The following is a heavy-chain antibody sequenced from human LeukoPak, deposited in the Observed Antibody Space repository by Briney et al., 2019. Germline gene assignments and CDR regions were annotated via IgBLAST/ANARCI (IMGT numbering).Heavy chain of an antibody. V-gene: IGHV4-59*01. CDR1: GGSISSYY. D-gene: IGHD2-2*01. CDR3: ARGHCSSTSCLFDY. CDR2: IYYSGST. Sequence: SETLSLTCTVSGGSISSYYWGWIRQPPGKGLEWIGYIYYSGSTNYNPSLKSRVTISVDTSKNQFSLKLSSVTAADTAVYYCARGHCSSTSCLFDYWGQGTLVTVSS. J-gene: IGHJ4*02.